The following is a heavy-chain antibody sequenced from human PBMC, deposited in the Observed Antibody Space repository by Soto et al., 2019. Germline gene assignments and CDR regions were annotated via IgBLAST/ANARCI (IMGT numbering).Heavy chain of an antibody. CDR2: IYYSGPS. CDR1: GGSVSRDSNF. CDR3: ARGYSHYAH. J-gene: IGHJ4*02. Sequence: SETLSLTCTVSGGSVSRDSNFWSWIRQPPGKGLEWIGYIYYSGPSRYNPSLESRVTISIDSSKNQVSLTLTSVTAADTAVYYCARGYSHYAHWGRGALVTVSS. V-gene: IGHV4-61*01. D-gene: IGHD4-4*01.